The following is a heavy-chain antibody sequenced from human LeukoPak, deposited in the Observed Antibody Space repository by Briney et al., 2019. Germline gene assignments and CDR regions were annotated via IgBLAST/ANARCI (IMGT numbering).Heavy chain of an antibody. J-gene: IGHJ4*02. CDR1: RFTFSSYW. CDR2: IKQDASEK. D-gene: IGHD6-19*01. V-gene: IGHV3-7*01. CDR3: ARGGGWYATFTCFDY. Sequence: SGGSLRLSCAASRFTFSSYWMSWVRQAPGKGLEWVANIKQDASEKYYVESVKGRFTISRDNVKNSLDLQMNSLRAEDTAVYYCARGGGWYATFTCFDYWGQGTLVTVSS.